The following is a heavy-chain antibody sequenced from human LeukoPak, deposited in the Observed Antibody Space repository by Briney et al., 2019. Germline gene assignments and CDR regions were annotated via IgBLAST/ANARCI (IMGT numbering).Heavy chain of an antibody. CDR2: IIPIFGTT. Sequence: SVKVSCKASGGTLSNYAISWVRQAPGQGLEWMGGIIPIFGTTNYAQKFQGRVTITADKSTTTAYMELSSLRSDDTAVYYCARDRWPVTRIHYYYSMDVWGKGTTVTVSS. CDR3: ARDRWPVTRIHYYYSMDV. D-gene: IGHD4-17*01. V-gene: IGHV1-69*06. J-gene: IGHJ6*03. CDR1: GGTLSNYA.